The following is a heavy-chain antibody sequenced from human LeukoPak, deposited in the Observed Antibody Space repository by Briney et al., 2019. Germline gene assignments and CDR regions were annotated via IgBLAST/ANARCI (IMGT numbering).Heavy chain of an antibody. V-gene: IGHV3-21*01. D-gene: IGHD2-2*01. CDR2: ISGSGAYI. CDR1: GFTFSRFT. J-gene: IGHJ4*02. CDR3: VYCSSISCGLY. Sequence: GSLRLSCAASGFTFSRFTMNWVRQAPGKGLEWVSSISGSGAYIYYADSVKGRFTISRDNAKNSLYLQMNSLRAEDTAVYYCVYCSSISCGLYWGQGTLVTVSS.